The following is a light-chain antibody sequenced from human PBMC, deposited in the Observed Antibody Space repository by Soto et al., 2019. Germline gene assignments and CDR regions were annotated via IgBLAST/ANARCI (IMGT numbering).Light chain of an antibody. J-gene: IGLJ1*01. Sequence: QSVLTQSASVSGSAGQSITISCTGTSNDVGGYNYVSWYQQHPGKAPKVMIYEVTYRPSGVSNRFSGSKSGNTASLTISGLQAEDEADYYCSSFTSRGTYVFGTGTKLTVL. CDR3: SSFTSRGTYV. CDR2: EVT. V-gene: IGLV2-14*01. CDR1: SNDVGGYNY.